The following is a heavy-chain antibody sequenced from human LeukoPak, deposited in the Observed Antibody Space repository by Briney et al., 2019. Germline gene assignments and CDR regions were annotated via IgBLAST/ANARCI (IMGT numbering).Heavy chain of an antibody. CDR1: GGSISSYY. D-gene: IGHD3-9*01. V-gene: IGHV4-59*08. Sequence: PSETLSLTCTVSGGSISSYYWGWIRQPPGKGLEWIGYIYYSGNTDYNPSLKSRVTISVDTSKNQFSLKLSSVTAADTAVYYCARHEGYDVLTGYYTFNWYFDLWGRGTLVTVSS. CDR2: IYYSGNT. J-gene: IGHJ2*01. CDR3: ARHEGYDVLTGYYTFNWYFDL.